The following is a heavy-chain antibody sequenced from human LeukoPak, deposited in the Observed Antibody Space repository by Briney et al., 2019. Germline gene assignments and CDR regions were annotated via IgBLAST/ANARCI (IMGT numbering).Heavy chain of an antibody. CDR1: GFTFSSYA. Sequence: PGGSLRLSCAASGFTFSSYAMSWVRQAPGKGLEWVSAISGGGGSTYYADSVKGRFTISKDNSKNTLYLQMNSLRAEDTAVYYCAKDRGRDGYIFGAVAGAVDYWGQGTLVTVSS. J-gene: IGHJ4*02. V-gene: IGHV3-23*01. D-gene: IGHD5-24*01. CDR2: ISGGGGST. CDR3: AKDRGRDGYIFGAVAGAVDY.